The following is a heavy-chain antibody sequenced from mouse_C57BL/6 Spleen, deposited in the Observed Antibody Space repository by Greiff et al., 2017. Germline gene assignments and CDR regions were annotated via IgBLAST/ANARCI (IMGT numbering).Heavy chain of an antibody. D-gene: IGHD1-1*01. J-gene: IGHJ4*01. CDR3: ARDYYGISSYAMDY. CDR1: GYTFTSYW. Sequence: QVQLKEPGAELVRPGSSVKLSCKASGYTFTSYWMHWVKPRPIQGLEWIGNIDPSDSETHYNQKFKDKATLTVDKSSSTAYMQLSSLTSEDSAVYYGARDYYGISSYAMDYWGQGTSVTVSS. CDR2: IDPSDSET. V-gene: IGHV1-52*01.